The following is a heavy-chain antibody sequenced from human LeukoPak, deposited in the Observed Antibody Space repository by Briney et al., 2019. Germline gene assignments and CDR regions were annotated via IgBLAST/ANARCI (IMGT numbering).Heavy chain of an antibody. J-gene: IGHJ4*02. Sequence: PGRSLRLSCAASGYTFSSYGMHWVRQAPGKGLEWVAVISYDGSNKYYADSVKGRFTISRDNSKNTLYLQMNSLRAEDTGVYYCAKTDIVVVVAATPDLWGQGTLVTVSS. D-gene: IGHD2-15*01. CDR1: GYTFSSYG. CDR3: AKTDIVVVVAATPDL. V-gene: IGHV3-30*18. CDR2: ISYDGSNK.